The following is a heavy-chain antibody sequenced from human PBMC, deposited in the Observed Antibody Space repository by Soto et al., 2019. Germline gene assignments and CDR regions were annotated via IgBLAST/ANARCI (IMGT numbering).Heavy chain of an antibody. D-gene: IGHD3-22*01. CDR2: IYYSGST. CDR1: GGSISSGGYY. Sequence: TSETLSLTCTVSGGSISSGGYYWSWIRQHPGKGLEWIGYIYYSGSTYYNPSLKSRVTISVDTSKNQFSLKLSSVTAADTAVYYCARGAGTYYYDSSGYYPFDYWGQGTLVTVS. CDR3: ARGAGTYYYDSSGYYPFDY. J-gene: IGHJ4*02. V-gene: IGHV4-31*03.